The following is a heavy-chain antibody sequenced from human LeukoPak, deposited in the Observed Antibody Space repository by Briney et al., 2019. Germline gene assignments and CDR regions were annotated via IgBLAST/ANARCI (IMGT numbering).Heavy chain of an antibody. CDR1: GGSISSYY. Sequence: PSETLSLTCTVSGGSISSYYWSWIRQPAGKGLEWIGEINHSGSTNYNPSLKSRVTISVDTSKNQFSLKLSSVTAADTTVYYCARQGYSGYDGWFDPWGQGTLVTVSS. D-gene: IGHD5-12*01. CDR2: INHSGST. V-gene: IGHV4-34*01. J-gene: IGHJ5*02. CDR3: ARQGYSGYDGWFDP.